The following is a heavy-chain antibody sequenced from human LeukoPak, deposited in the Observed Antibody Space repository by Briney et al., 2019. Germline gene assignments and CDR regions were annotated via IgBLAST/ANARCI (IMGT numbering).Heavy chain of an antibody. V-gene: IGHV4-30-4*08. D-gene: IGHD1-26*01. CDR1: GGSISSGDYY. J-gene: IGHJ4*02. Sequence: SETLSLTCTVSGGSISSGDYYWSWIRQPPGKGLEWIGYIYYSGSTYYNPSLKSRVTISVDTSKNQFSLKLSSVTAADTAVYYCARGGGSSYYFDYWAREPWSPSPQ. CDR3: ARGGGSSYYFDY. CDR2: IYYSGST.